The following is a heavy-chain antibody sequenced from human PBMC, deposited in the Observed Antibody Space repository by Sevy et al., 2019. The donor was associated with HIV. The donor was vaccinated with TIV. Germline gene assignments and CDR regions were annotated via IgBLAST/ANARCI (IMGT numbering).Heavy chain of an antibody. J-gene: IGHJ4*02. D-gene: IGHD4-4*01. CDR1: AFTFSSYA. V-gene: IGHV3-23*01. CDR2: ISGGGGST. CDR3: TKDQSDSNFLTFYFDY. Sequence: GGSLRLSCAASAFTFSSYAMSWVRQAPGKGLEWVSAISGGGGSTYYADSVQGRFTISRDNSKNMLYLQINGLRAEDTAVYYCTKDQSDSNFLTFYFDYWGQGTLVTVSS.